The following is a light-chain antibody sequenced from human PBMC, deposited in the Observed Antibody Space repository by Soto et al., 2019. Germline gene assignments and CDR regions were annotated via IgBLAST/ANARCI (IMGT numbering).Light chain of an antibody. CDR1: SSNIGNNF. Sequence: QSVLTQPPSASGTPGQRVTISCSGGSSNIGNNFVNWFQQLPGTAPKLLIYNNDQRPSGVPDRFSGSKSGTSASLAISGLQSEDEADYYCVAWHVSLNGAVFGGGTQLTVL. V-gene: IGLV1-44*01. J-gene: IGLJ7*01. CDR2: NND. CDR3: VAWHVSLNGAV.